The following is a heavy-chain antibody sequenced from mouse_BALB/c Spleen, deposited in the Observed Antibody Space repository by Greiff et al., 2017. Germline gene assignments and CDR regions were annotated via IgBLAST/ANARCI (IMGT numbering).Heavy chain of an antibody. V-gene: IGHV2-4-1*01. CDR3: AIYDYDGGYYAMDY. D-gene: IGHD2-4*01. Sequence: VQGVESGPGLVQPSQSLSITCTVSGFSLTSYGVHWVRQSPGKGLEWLGVIWSGGSTDYNAAFISRLSISKDNSKSQVFFKMNSLQADDTAIYYCAIYDYDGGYYAMDYWGQGTSVTVSS. J-gene: IGHJ4*01. CDR1: GFSLTSYG. CDR2: IWSGGST.